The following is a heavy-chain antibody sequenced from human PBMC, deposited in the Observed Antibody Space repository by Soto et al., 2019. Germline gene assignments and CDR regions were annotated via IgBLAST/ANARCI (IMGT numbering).Heavy chain of an antibody. J-gene: IGHJ4*02. CDR1: GFTLSNFW. Sequence: DVQLVESGGGLVQPGGSLRLSCVASGFTLSNFWMHWVRQPPGKGLVWVSRINSDGSSTAYADSVKGRFTISRDNAKNTLYLQMSSLGAEDTAVYYCTRGYYYGSGSRPLDYWGQGTLVTVSS. CDR2: INSDGSST. D-gene: IGHD3-10*01. V-gene: IGHV3-74*01. CDR3: TRGYYYGSGSRPLDY.